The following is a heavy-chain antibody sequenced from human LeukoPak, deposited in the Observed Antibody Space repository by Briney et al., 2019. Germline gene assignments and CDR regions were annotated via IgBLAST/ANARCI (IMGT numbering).Heavy chain of an antibody. Sequence: PSETLSLTCTVSGGSISSSSYYWGWIRQPPGKGLEWIGSIYYSGSTYYNPSLKSRVTISVDTSKNQFSLKLSSVTAADTAVYYCARPTNYDMSEDAFDIWGQGTMVTVSS. J-gene: IGHJ3*02. CDR3: ARPTNYDMSEDAFDI. V-gene: IGHV4-39*01. D-gene: IGHD3-9*01. CDR1: GGSISSSSYY. CDR2: IYYSGST.